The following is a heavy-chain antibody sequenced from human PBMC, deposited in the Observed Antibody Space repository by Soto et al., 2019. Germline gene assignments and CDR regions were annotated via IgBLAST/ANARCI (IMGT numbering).Heavy chain of an antibody. J-gene: IGHJ4*02. CDR2: IYYSGST. V-gene: IGHV4-61*01. Sequence: QVQLQESGPGLVKPSETLSLTCTVSGGSVSSGSYYWSWIRQPPGKGLEWIGYIYYSGSTNYNPSLKSRVTISVDTSKNQFSLKLSSVTAADTAVYYCARADYVWRIGHFDYWGQGTLVTVSS. CDR1: GGSVSSGSYY. CDR3: ARADYVWRIGHFDY. D-gene: IGHD3-16*01.